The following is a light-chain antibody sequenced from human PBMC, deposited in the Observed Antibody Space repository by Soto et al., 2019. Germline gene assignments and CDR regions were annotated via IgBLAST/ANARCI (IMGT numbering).Light chain of an antibody. CDR1: HDVTRR. CDR2: DAS. CDR3: QHYTNWPLT. V-gene: IGKV3-15*01. Sequence: EIVMTQSPVTLSLSPGDTATLSCRASHDVTRRLAWYQVKHGQAPRLLIYDASTRATGLPARFSGTGSGTEFTLTISSLQSEDFAVDYCQHYTNWPLTFGGGTKVEI. J-gene: IGKJ4*01.